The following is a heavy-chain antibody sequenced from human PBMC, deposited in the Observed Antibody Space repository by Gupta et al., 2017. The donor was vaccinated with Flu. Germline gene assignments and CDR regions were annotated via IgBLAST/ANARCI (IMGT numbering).Heavy chain of an antibody. D-gene: IGHD6-13*01. V-gene: IGHV3-53*01. J-gene: IGHJ4*02. Sequence: TVSSNYMSWVRQAPGKGLEWVSVIYSGGSTYDADSVKGRFTIYRDNSKKTLYLQMNSLRAEDTAVYYCAENRRGIAAARYWGQGTLVTVSS. CDR3: AENRRGIAAARY. CDR1: TVSSNY. CDR2: IYSGGST.